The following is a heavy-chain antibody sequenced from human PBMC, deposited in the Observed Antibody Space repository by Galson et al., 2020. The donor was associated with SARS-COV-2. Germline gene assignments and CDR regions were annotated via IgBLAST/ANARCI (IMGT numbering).Heavy chain of an antibody. Sequence: ASVKVSCKASGYTFTDYGITWVRQAPGQGLEWVGWISAHSGKTKYAQKFQGRVTLTTDTSMTTAYMELRSLRSDDTAIYFCARVLPNFDCFDYWGQGSLVTVSS. D-gene: IGHD3-9*01. CDR1: GYTFTDYG. V-gene: IGHV1-18*01. CDR3: ARVLPNFDCFDY. CDR2: ISAHSGKT. J-gene: IGHJ4*02.